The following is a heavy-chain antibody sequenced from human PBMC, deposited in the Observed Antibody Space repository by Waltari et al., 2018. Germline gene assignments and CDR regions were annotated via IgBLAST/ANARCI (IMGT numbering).Heavy chain of an antibody. V-gene: IGHV3-30*03. J-gene: IGHJ4*02. CDR1: GISFTNYA. CDR3: ARGGIAAAADFDY. Sequence: QVQLVESGGGVVQPGRYLRLSCAASGISFTNYAMHWVRQAPGKVLEWLAIISSHGSNRYYADSVKGRFTISRDSSKNTLFLQMNSLRGEDTAVYYCARGGIAAAADFDYWGQGTLVTVSS. D-gene: IGHD6-13*01. CDR2: ISSHGSNR.